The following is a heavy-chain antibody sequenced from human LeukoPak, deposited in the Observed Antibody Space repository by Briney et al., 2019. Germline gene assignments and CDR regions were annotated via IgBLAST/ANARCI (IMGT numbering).Heavy chain of an antibody. Sequence: GGSLRLSCAASEFTFSDYSMNWVRQAPGKGLEWVASISSSSRYIYYADSVKGRFTISRDNSKNTLYLQMNSLRAEDTAVYYCAKAGIAAAGRRDTYYYYYYMDVWGKGTTVTVSS. CDR3: AKAGIAAAGRRDTYYYYYYMDV. J-gene: IGHJ6*03. V-gene: IGHV3-21*04. CDR2: ISSSSRYI. D-gene: IGHD6-13*01. CDR1: EFTFSDYS.